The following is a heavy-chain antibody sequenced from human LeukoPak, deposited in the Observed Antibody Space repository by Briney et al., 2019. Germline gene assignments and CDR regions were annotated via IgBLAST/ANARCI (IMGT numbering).Heavy chain of an antibody. J-gene: IGHJ4*02. D-gene: IGHD5-12*01. CDR1: GFTFSSYA. CDR2: IKQDGSEK. V-gene: IGHV3-7*01. Sequence: GGSLRLSCAASGFTFSSYAMSWVRQAPGKGLEWVANIKQDGSEKYYVDSVKGRFTISRDNAKNSLYLQMNSLRAEDTAVYYCARDRSGYENYWGQGTLVTVSS. CDR3: ARDRSGYENY.